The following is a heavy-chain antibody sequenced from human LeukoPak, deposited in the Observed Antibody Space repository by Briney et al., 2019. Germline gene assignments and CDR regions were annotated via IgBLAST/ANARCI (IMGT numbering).Heavy chain of an antibody. J-gene: IGHJ4*02. Sequence: GGSLRLSCVASGFTFSSYGMHWVRQTPGKGLEWVAFIPYDGSNKYYADSVKGRFTISRDNSKNTLYLQMNSLRAEDTAVYYCARLAYGDYDVGYWGQGTLVTVSS. CDR1: GFTFSSYG. CDR2: IPYDGSNK. CDR3: ARLAYGDYDVGY. V-gene: IGHV3-30*02. D-gene: IGHD4-17*01.